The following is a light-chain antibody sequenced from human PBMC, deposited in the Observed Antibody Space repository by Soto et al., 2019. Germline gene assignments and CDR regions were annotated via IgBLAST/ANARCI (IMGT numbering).Light chain of an antibody. CDR2: EVT. J-gene: IGLJ1*01. CDR3: CSYAGFTTPYV. CDR1: SSDVGSYNL. V-gene: IGLV2-23*02. Sequence: QSVLTQPASVSGSLGQSITISCTGTSSDVGSYNLVSWYQQHPGKAPKLIIYEVTKRPSGVFNRFSGSKSGNTASLIISGLQAEDEAHYYCCSYAGFTTPYVFGTGTKATVL.